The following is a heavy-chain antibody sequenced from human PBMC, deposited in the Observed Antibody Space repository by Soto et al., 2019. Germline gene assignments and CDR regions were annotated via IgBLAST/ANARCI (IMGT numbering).Heavy chain of an antibody. V-gene: IGHV1-69*01. Sequence: QVQLVQSGAEVKKPGSSLKVSWKASGGTFSSYAISWVRQAPGQGLEWMGGIIPIFGTANYAQKFQGRVTITADESTSTAYMGLSSLRSEDTAVYYCARSPFSNSRYCSRSSCYSAYGIDVWGQGTTVTVSS. CDR2: IIPIFGTA. CDR3: ARSPFSNSRYCSRSSCYSAYGIDV. J-gene: IGHJ6*02. D-gene: IGHD2-15*01. CDR1: GGTFSSYA.